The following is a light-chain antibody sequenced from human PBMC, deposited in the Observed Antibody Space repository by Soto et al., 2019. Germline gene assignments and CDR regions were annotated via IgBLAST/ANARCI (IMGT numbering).Light chain of an antibody. Sequence: QSALTQPASVSGSPGQSITITCTGTRSDIGAYNFVSWYQQHPGEVPKLMLYDVSIRPSGVSNRFSGSKSGNTASLTISGLHAEDEADYYCTSCTTSTTMIFGGGSKLTVL. CDR1: RSDIGAYNF. CDR3: TSCTTSTTMI. J-gene: IGLJ2*01. V-gene: IGLV2-14*03. CDR2: DVS.